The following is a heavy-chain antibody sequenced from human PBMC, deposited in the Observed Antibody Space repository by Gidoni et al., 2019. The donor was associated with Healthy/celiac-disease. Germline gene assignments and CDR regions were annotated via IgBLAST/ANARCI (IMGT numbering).Heavy chain of an antibody. Sequence: QVQLVQSGAEGKKPGPSVKVSCKASGYTFTSYDSNWVRQATGQGLEWMGWMNPTIGNTGYAQKFQARVTMTRNTSISTAYMELSSLRSEDTAVYYCARGRAVTARHLKRTYWYFDLWGRGTLVTVSS. CDR1: GYTFTSYD. CDR2: MNPTIGNT. CDR3: ARGRAVTARHLKRTYWYFDL. V-gene: IGHV1-8*01. D-gene: IGHD2-21*02. J-gene: IGHJ2*01.